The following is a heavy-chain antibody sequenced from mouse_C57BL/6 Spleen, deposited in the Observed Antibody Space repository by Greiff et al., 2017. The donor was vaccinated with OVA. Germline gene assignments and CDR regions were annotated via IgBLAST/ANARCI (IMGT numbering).Heavy chain of an antibody. V-gene: IGHV3-6*01. J-gene: IGHJ3*01. CDR2: IIHDGSN. D-gene: IGHD1-1*01. Sequence: EVKLLETGPGLVKPPQSLSLTCSVTGYSITSGYYWNWIRQFPGNKLDWMGYIIHDGSNNYKPSLKNRSSITRDTSKNQFFLKLNSVTTEDTATYYCARNYGSSYAWFAYWGQGTLVTVSA. CDR3: ARNYGSSYAWFAY. CDR1: GYSITSGYY.